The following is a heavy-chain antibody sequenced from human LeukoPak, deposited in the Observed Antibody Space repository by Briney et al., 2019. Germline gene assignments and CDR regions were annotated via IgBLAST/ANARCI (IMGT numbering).Heavy chain of an antibody. Sequence: PGGSLRLSCAPSGFTFSLYRMHWVRQAPGKGLVWVSRINSDGSNTNYADAVKGRFTISRDSARNTLYLDMNSLRAEDTAVYYCARDPVGARPDFWGQGTLVTVSS. CDR3: ARDPVGARPDF. D-gene: IGHD1-26*01. J-gene: IGHJ4*02. V-gene: IGHV3-74*01. CDR2: INSDGSNT. CDR1: GFTFSLYR.